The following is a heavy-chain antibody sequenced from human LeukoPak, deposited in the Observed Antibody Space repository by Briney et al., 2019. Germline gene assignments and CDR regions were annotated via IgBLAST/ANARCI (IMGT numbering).Heavy chain of an antibody. J-gene: IGHJ4*02. V-gene: IGHV3-11*01. D-gene: IGHD4-11*01. CDR1: GFTFSDYY. CDR3: AKGRGLQGDFDY. Sequence: GALRLSCAAPGFTFSDYYMSWIRQAPGKGLEWVSYISSSGSTIYYADSVKGRFTISRDNAKNSLYLQMNGLRAEDTALYYCAKGRGLQGDFDYWGQGTLVTVSS. CDR2: ISSSGSTI.